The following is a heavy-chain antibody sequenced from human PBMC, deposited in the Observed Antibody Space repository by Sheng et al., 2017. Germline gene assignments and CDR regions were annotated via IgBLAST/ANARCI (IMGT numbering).Heavy chain of an antibody. CDR1: GGTFSSYA. CDR3: ARDGRTVEMATITGWGLDY. CDR2: IIPIFGTA. Sequence: QVQLVQSGAEVKKPGSSVKVSCKASGGTFSSYAISWVRQAPGQGLEWMGGIIPIFGTANYAQKFQGRVTITADESTSTAYMELSSLRSEDTAVYYCARDGRTVEMATITGWGLDYWGQGTLGHRLL. V-gene: IGHV1-69*13. J-gene: IGHJ4*02. D-gene: IGHD5-12*01.